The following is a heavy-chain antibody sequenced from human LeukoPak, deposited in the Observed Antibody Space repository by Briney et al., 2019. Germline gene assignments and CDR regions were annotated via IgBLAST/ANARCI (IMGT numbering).Heavy chain of an antibody. CDR3: ARRHVEYSSSSDPYYFDY. CDR1: GYSISSGYY. D-gene: IGHD6-6*01. J-gene: IGHJ4*02. CDR2: IYNSGST. Sequence: PSETLSLTCSVSGYSISSGYYWGWIRQPPGKGLEWIGSIYNSGSTYNNPSLKSRVTISVDTSKNQFSLKVSSVTAADTAVYYCARRHVEYSSSSDPYYFDYWGQGTLVTVSS. V-gene: IGHV4-38-2*02.